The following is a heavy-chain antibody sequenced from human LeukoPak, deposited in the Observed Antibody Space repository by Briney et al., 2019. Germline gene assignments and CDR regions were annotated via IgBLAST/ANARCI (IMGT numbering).Heavy chain of an antibody. CDR3: ATRGN. V-gene: IGHV3-53*01. J-gene: IGHJ4*02. CDR1: GFTVSSNF. CDR2: IYSGGTI. Sequence: GGSLRLSCAASGFTVSSNFMNWVRQAPGKGLEWVSVIYSGGTIYYADSVKGRFTISRDSSKNTVYLQMTSLRADDTAVYYCATRGNWGQGTLVTVSS.